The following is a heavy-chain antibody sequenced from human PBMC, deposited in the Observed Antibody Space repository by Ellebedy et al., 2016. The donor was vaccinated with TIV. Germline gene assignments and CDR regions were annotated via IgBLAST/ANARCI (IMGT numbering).Heavy chain of an antibody. V-gene: IGHV4-39*01. J-gene: IGHJ4*02. Sequence: MPSETLSLTCTVSGSSISSSSYYWGWIRQPPGKGLEWIGSFNYSGSTYYNSPLKSRVIIFADTSKNQFSLKLTSVTAADTAVYYCARRNGLEDFLDYWGQGTLVTVSS. D-gene: IGHD3-3*01. CDR2: FNYSGST. CDR3: ARRNGLEDFLDY. CDR1: GSSISSSSYY.